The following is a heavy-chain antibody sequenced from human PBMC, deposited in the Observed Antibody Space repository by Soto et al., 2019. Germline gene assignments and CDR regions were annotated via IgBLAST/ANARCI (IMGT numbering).Heavy chain of an antibody. Sequence: SLRLSCAASGFTFEDYAMHWVPQAPGKGLEWVSGISWNSGSIGYADSVKGRFTISRDNAKNSLYLQMNSLRAEGTALYYCAKGGITIPNVGFDPWGQGTLVTVSS. J-gene: IGHJ5*02. D-gene: IGHD3-3*01. V-gene: IGHV3-9*01. CDR3: AKGGITIPNVGFDP. CDR1: GFTFEDYA. CDR2: ISWNSGSI.